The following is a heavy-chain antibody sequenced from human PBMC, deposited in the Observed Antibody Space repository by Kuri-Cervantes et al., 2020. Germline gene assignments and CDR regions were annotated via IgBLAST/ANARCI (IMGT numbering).Heavy chain of an antibody. J-gene: IGHJ4*02. CDR2: ISYDGSNK. Sequence: LSLTCAASGFTFSSYAMHWVRQAPGKGLEWVAVISYDGSNKYYADSVKGRFTISRDNAKNSLYLQMNSLRAENTAVYYCARDLGWTFDYWGQGTLVTVSS. V-gene: IGHV3-30-3*01. CDR3: ARDLGWTFDY. D-gene: IGHD3/OR15-3a*01. CDR1: GFTFSSYA.